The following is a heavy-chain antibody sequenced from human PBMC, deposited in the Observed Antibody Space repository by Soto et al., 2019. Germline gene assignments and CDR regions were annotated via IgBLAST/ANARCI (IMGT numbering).Heavy chain of an antibody. V-gene: IGHV3-21*01. Sequence: GGSLRLSCAASGFTFSSYSMNWVRQAPGKGLEWVSSISSSSSYIYYADSVKGRFTISRDNAKNSLYLQMNSLRAEDTAVYYCAREVVVAATAFDYWGQGTLVTVSS. D-gene: IGHD2-15*01. CDR2: ISSSSSYI. J-gene: IGHJ4*02. CDR1: GFTFSSYS. CDR3: AREVVVAATAFDY.